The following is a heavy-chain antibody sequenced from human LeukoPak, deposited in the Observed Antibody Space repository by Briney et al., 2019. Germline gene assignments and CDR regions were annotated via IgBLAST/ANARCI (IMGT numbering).Heavy chain of an antibody. CDR2: IYHSGST. CDR3: ARWVSGARYFDY. J-gene: IGHJ4*02. CDR1: GGSISSYY. Sequence: SETLSLTCTVSGGSISSYYWNWIRQPPGKGLEWIGYIYHSGSTNYNPSLRSRATISVDTSKSQFSLKLSSVTAADTAVYYCARWVSGARYFDYWGQGTLVTVSS. D-gene: IGHD2-15*01. V-gene: IGHV4-59*01.